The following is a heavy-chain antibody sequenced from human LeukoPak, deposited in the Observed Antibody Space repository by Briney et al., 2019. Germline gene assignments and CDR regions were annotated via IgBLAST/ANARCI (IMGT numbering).Heavy chain of an antibody. CDR2: IYTSGST. J-gene: IGHJ5*02. CDR1: GGSISSGSYY. CDR3: ARDLGSGWYFP. Sequence: SETLSLTCTVSGGSISSGSYYWSWIRQPAGKGLEWIGRIYTSGSTNYNPSLKSRVTISVDTSKNQFSLRLSSVTAADTAVYYCARDLGSGWYFPWGQGTLVTVSS. V-gene: IGHV4-61*02. D-gene: IGHD6-19*01.